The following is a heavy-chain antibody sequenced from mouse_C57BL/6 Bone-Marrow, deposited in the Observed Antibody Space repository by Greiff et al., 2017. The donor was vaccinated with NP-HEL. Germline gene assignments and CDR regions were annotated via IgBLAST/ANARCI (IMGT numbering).Heavy chain of an antibody. CDR3: ARGPYYYGSSYWFAY. V-gene: IGHV5-17*01. CDR1: GFTFSDYG. J-gene: IGHJ3*01. D-gene: IGHD1-1*01. Sequence: EVHLVESGGGLVKPGGSLKLSCAASGFTFSDYGMHWVRQAPEKGLEWVAYISSGSSTIYYADTVKGRFTISRDNAKNTLFLQMTSLRSEDTAMYYCARGPYYYGSSYWFAYWGQGTLVTVSA. CDR2: ISSGSSTI.